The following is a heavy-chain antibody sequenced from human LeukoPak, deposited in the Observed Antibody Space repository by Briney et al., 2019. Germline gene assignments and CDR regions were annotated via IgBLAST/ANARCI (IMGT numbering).Heavy chain of an antibody. CDR1: GGSISSYY. V-gene: IGHV4-59*12. CDR3: ARGPPDAFDI. CDR2: IYYSGST. J-gene: IGHJ3*02. Sequence: SETLSLTCTVSGGSISSYYWSWIRQPPGKGLEWIGYIYYSGSTYYNPSLKSRVTISVDTSKNQFSLKLSSVTAADTAVYYCARGPPDAFDIWGQGTMVTVSS.